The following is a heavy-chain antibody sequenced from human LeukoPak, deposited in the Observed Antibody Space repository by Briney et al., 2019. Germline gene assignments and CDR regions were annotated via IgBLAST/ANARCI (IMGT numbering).Heavy chain of an antibody. D-gene: IGHD3-22*01. V-gene: IGHV1-18*01. CDR3: ARRRYYYDSSGYYYFDY. CDR2: ISAYNGNT. J-gene: IGHJ4*02. Sequence: ASVKVSCKASGYTFTSYGISWVRQAPGQGLEWMGWISAYNGNTNYAQKLQGRVTMTTDTSTSTAYMELRSLRSDDTAVYYCARRRYYYDSSGYYYFDYWGQGTLVTVSS. CDR1: GYTFTSYG.